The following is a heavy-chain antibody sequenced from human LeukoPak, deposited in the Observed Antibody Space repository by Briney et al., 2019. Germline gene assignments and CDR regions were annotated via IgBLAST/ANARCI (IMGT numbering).Heavy chain of an antibody. CDR3: ARGTSLWRYSFDY. CDR1: RGTFSSYA. CDR2: IIPIFGTA. Sequence: SVKVSCKASRGTFSSYAISWVRQAPGQGLEWMGRIIPIFGTANYAQKFQGRVTITTDESTSTAYMELSSLRSEDRAVYYCARGTSLWRYSFDYWGQGTLVTVSS. D-gene: IGHD2-2*01. J-gene: IGHJ4*02. V-gene: IGHV1-69*05.